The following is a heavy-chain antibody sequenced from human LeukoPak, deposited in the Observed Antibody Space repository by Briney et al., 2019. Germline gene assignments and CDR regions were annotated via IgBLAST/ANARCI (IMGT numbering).Heavy chain of an antibody. J-gene: IGHJ4*02. CDR2: IRTDGSNK. Sequence: GGSLRLSCVASGFTFRRFGMHWVRQAPGKGLDWVTFIRTDGSNKYYADSVKGRFTISRDNSRNTLYLQMNSLKTEDTAVYYCAKGQHIVTTISQEGFEYWGQGTLVTVST. CDR3: AKGQHIVTTISQEGFEY. D-gene: IGHD5-12*01. V-gene: IGHV3-30*02. CDR1: GFTFRRFG.